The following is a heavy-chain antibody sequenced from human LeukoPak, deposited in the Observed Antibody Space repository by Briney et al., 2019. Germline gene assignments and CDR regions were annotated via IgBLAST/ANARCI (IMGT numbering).Heavy chain of an antibody. CDR3: VRSSGWPGY. D-gene: IGHD6-19*01. V-gene: IGHV3-74*01. Sequence: GGSLRLSCAASGFTLSSYWMHWVRQAPGEGLVWVSRINSDGSNINYADSVKGRFTISRDNAKNTLYLQMNSLRVEDTAVYYCVRSSGWPGYWGQGTMVTVSS. CDR1: GFTLSSYW. J-gene: IGHJ4*02. CDR2: INSDGSNI.